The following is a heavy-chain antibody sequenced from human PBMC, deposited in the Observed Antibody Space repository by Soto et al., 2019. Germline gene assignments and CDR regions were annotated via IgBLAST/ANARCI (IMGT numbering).Heavy chain of an antibody. CDR2: VSRNVGSI. D-gene: IGHD3-3*01. CDR3: AKGVAGWYYFDY. CDR1: GFTFDDYA. Sequence: EVQLVESGGGLVQPGRSLRLSCVASGFTFDDYAMHWVRQAPGKGLAWVLGVSRNVGSIAYADTEKGRFTISRDNDKNSLYLQMNSLRAEDTAFYYCAKGVAGWYYFDYWGQGTLVTVSS. V-gene: IGHV3-9*01. J-gene: IGHJ4*02.